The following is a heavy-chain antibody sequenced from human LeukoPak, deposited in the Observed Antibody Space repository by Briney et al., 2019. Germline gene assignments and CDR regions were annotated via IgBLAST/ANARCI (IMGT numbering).Heavy chain of an antibody. CDR2: INHSGST. J-gene: IGHJ4*02. D-gene: IGHD2-2*01. CDR3: AAGLVVVPAAKLNYFDY. CDR1: GGSFSGYY. Sequence: PSETLSLTCAVYGGSFSGYYWSWIRQPPGKGLEWIGEINHSGSTNYNPSLKSRVTISVDTSKNQFSLKLSSVTAADTAVYYCAAGLVVVPAAKLNYFDYWGQGTLVTVSS. V-gene: IGHV4-34*01.